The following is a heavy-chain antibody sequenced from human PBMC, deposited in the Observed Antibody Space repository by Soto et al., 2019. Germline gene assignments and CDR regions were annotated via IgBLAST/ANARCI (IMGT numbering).Heavy chain of an antibody. D-gene: IGHD3-10*01. CDR1: GGTFSSYA. Sequence: SVKVSCKASGGTFSSYAISWVRQAPGQGLEWMGGIIPIFGTANYAQKFQGRVTITADESTSTAYMELSSLRSEDTAVYYCARIHGSGSPYYYCGMDVWGQGTTVTVSS. J-gene: IGHJ6*02. V-gene: IGHV1-69*13. CDR2: IIPIFGTA. CDR3: ARIHGSGSPYYYCGMDV.